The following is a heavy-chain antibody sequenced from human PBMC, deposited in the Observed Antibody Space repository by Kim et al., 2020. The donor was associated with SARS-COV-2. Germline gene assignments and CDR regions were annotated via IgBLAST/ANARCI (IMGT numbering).Heavy chain of an antibody. D-gene: IGHD6-13*01. CDR2: IKQDGSEK. CDR3: ARVVVNSSSWYRPYYYYYYGMDV. Sequence: GGSLRLSCAASGFTFSIYWMSWVRQAPGKGLEWVANIKQDGSEKYYVDSVKGRFTISRDNAKNSLYLQMNSLRAEDTAVYYCARVVVNSSSWYRPYYYYYYGMDVWGQGTTVTVSS. J-gene: IGHJ6*02. CDR1: GFTFSIYW. V-gene: IGHV3-7*01.